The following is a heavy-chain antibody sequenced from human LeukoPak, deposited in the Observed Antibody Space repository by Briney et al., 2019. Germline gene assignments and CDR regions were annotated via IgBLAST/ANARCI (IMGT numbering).Heavy chain of an antibody. CDR2: INPSGGST. J-gene: IGHJ1*01. CDR3: ARDVNPKRWLQLFGEYFQH. V-gene: IGHV1-46*01. CDR1: GYTFTSYY. Sequence: ASVKVSCKASGYTFTSYYMHWVRQAPGQGLEWMGIINPSGGSTSYAQKFQGRVTMTRDTSTSTVYMELSSLRSEDTAVYYCARDVNPKRWLQLFGEYFQHWGQGTLVTVSS. D-gene: IGHD5-24*01.